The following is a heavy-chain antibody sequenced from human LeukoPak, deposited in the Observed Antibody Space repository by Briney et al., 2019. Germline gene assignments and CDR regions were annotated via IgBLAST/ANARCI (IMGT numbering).Heavy chain of an antibody. V-gene: IGHV4-38-2*02. CDR2: IYHSGST. CDR3: ARRAYSNYVGGHYYFDY. J-gene: IGHJ4*02. D-gene: IGHD4-11*01. Sequence: PSETLSLTCTVFGYSISSGYYWGWIRQPPGKGLEWIGSIYHSGSTYYNPSLKSRVTISVDTSKNQFSLKLSSVTAADTAVYYCARRAYSNYVGGHYYFDYWGQGTLVTVSS. CDR1: GYSISSGYY.